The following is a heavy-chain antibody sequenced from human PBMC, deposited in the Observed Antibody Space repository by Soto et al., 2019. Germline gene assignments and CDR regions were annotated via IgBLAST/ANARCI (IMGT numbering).Heavy chain of an antibody. CDR2: IRNKANNYAT. Sequence: GGSLRLSCAASGFTFSDHYMDWVRQAPGKGLEWVGRIRNKANNYATEYAASVKGRFTISRDDSKNSLYLQMNSLETEDTAVYSCARERRYYNNITCFFLDNWGQGTLVTVSS. D-gene: IGHD3-10*01. V-gene: IGHV3-72*01. J-gene: IGHJ4*02. CDR3: ARERRYYNNITCFFLDN. CDR1: GFTFSDHY.